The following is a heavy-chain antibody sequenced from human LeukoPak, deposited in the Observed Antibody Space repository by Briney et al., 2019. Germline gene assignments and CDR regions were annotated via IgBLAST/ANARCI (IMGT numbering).Heavy chain of an antibody. CDR3: AQWSRYFDY. D-gene: IGHD1-26*01. J-gene: IGHJ4*02. Sequence: GGSLRLSCAASGFTFSSYGMSWVRQAPGKGLEWVSAISGSGYSTYYADSVKGRFTISRDNSKNTLYLQMNSLRAEDTALYFCAQWSRYFDYWGQGTLVTVSS. V-gene: IGHV3-23*01. CDR2: ISGSGYST. CDR1: GFTFSSYG.